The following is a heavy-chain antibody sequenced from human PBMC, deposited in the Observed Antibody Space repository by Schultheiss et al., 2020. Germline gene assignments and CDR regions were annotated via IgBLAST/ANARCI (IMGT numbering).Heavy chain of an antibody. CDR1: GFTFSSYG. D-gene: IGHD3-3*01. CDR2: ISGSGGST. V-gene: IGHV3-21*04. J-gene: IGHJ6*02. CDR3: ARDTGGIFGVVSPYYYGMDV. Sequence: GESLKISCAASGFTFSSYGMHWVRQAPGKGLEWVSAISGSGGSTYYADSVKGRFTISRDNAKNSLYLQMNSLRAEDTAVYYCARDTGGIFGVVSPYYYGMDVWGQGTTVTVSS.